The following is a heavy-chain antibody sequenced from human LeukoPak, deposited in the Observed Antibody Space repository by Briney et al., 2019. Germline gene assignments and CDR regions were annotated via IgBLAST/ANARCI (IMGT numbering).Heavy chain of an antibody. CDR2: ISSSSSYI. V-gene: IGHV3-21*01. Sequence: GGSLRLSCAASGFTFSSYSMNWVRQAPGKGLEWVTSISSSSSYIYYADSVKGRFTISRDNAKNSLYLQMNSLRAEDTAVYYCARGPVAGTGDYWGQGTLVTVSS. CDR1: GFTFSSYS. CDR3: ARGPVAGTGDY. D-gene: IGHD6-19*01. J-gene: IGHJ4*02.